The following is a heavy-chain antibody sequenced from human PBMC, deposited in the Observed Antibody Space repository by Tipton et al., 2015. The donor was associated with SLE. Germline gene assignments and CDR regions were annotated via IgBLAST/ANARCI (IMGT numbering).Heavy chain of an antibody. J-gene: IGHJ5*02. CDR3: AREKQQLGYGFDP. CDR2: IYYSGST. Sequence: TLSLTCTVSGGSISSYYWSWIRQPPGKGLEWIGYIYYSGSTNYNPSLKSRVTISVDTSKNQFSLKLSSVTAADTAVYYCAREKQQLGYGFDPWGQGTLVTVSS. D-gene: IGHD6-13*01. V-gene: IGHV4-59*01. CDR1: GGSISSYY.